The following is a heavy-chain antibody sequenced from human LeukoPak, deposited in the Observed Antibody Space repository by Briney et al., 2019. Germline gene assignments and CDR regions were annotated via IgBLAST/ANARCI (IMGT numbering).Heavy chain of an antibody. CDR2: INHSGST. CDR3: ARGGSMAVTATPPFDY. D-gene: IGHD2-21*02. Sequence: KPSETLSLTCAVYGGSFRGYYWSWIRQPPGKGLEWIGEINHSGSTNYNPSLKSRVTISVDTSKNQFSLKLSSVTAADTAVYYSARGGSMAVTATPPFDYWGQGTLVTVSS. CDR1: GGSFRGYY. V-gene: IGHV4-34*01. J-gene: IGHJ4*02.